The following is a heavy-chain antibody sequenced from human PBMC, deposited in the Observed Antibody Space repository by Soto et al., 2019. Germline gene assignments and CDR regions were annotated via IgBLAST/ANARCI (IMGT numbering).Heavy chain of an antibody. V-gene: IGHV2-26*04. Sequence: QVTVKESGPVLVKPTEPLTLTCTVSGFSLSNAGLGVSWIRQPPGKALEWLAHIFSNDEKSYSTSLKSRLTISKDTSKSQVVLIMTNIDPVDTATYYCASTYSTSWYWFDPWGQGTLVTVSS. CDR3: ASTYSTSWYWFDP. J-gene: IGHJ5*02. CDR2: IFSNDEK. D-gene: IGHD6-13*01. CDR1: GFSLSNAGLG.